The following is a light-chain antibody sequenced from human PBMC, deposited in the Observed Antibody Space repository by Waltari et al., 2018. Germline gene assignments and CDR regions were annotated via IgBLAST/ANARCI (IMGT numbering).Light chain of an antibody. CDR3: AAWDDSLSGMV. V-gene: IGLV1-47*02. Sequence: QSVLTQPPSAARTPGQRVTISCSGSSSSIGSNYLYWYQQLPGTAPKLLIYTNKQRPSGVPDRFSDSKSGTSASLVISGLRSEDEADYYCAAWDDSLSGMVFGGGTKLTVL. J-gene: IGLJ2*01. CDR2: TNK. CDR1: SSSIGSNY.